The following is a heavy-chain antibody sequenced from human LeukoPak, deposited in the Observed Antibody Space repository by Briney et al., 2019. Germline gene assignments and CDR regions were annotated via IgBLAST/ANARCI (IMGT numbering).Heavy chain of an antibody. CDR2: INPYTGDT. V-gene: IGHV1-2*02. Sequence: EASVKVFCKSSGYTFTDYYIHWVRQAPGQGLEWMGWINPYTGDTTYAQKFQGRLTVTRETSVTTVYMDLNSLGSDDTAVYYCAKDWEFCGGDCFHAMDVWGQGTTV. CDR1: GYTFTDYY. J-gene: IGHJ6*02. D-gene: IGHD2-21*02. CDR3: AKDWEFCGGDCFHAMDV.